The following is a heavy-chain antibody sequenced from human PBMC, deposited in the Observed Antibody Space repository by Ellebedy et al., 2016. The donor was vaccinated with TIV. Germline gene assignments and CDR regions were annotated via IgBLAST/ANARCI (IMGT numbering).Heavy chain of an antibody. D-gene: IGHD2-21*01. CDR1: GFTFSSYA. Sequence: GESLKISXAASGFTFSSYAMSWVRQAPGKGLEWVSAISGSGGSTYYADSVKGRFTISRDNSKNTLYLQMNSLRAEDTAVYYCARDGNIVVLNYYFDYWGQGTLVTVSS. CDR2: ISGSGGST. J-gene: IGHJ4*02. V-gene: IGHV3-23*01. CDR3: ARDGNIVVLNYYFDY.